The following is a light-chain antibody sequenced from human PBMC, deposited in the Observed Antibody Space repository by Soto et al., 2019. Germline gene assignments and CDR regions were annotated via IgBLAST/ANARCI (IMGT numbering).Light chain of an antibody. Sequence: QSALTQPPSASGTPGQRVSISCSGSSSNIGSNAVHWYQQFPGTAPRLLIYRNNQRPPGVPDRFSGSKSGTSASLVISGLQSEDEADYYCAAWNDRPYLWVFGGGTQLTVL. J-gene: IGLJ3*02. V-gene: IGLV1-44*01. CDR3: AAWNDRPYLWV. CDR1: SSNIGSNA. CDR2: RNN.